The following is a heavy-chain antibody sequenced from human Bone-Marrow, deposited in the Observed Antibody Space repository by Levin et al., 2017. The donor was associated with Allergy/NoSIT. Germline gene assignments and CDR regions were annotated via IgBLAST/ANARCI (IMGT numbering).Heavy chain of an antibody. CDR2: IYYSGST. J-gene: IGHJ5*02. CDR3: ARQVKDTMVRGVIGPNWFDP. D-gene: IGHD3-10*01. CDR1: GGSISSGGYY. Sequence: SETLSLTCTVSGGSISSGGYYWSWIRQHPGKGLEWIGYIYYSGSTYYNPSLKSRVTISVDTSKNQFSLKLSSVTAADTAVYYCARQVKDTMVRGVIGPNWFDPWGQGTLVTVSS. V-gene: IGHV4-31*03.